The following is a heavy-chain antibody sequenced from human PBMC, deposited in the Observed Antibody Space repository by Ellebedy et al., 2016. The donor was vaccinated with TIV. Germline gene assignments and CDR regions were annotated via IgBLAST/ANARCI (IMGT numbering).Heavy chain of an antibody. V-gene: IGHV4-38-2*02. J-gene: IGHJ5*02. CDR2: IHHSGST. D-gene: IGHD6-13*01. CDR1: GYSISSGYY. CDR3: ASPTLAAAGTENWFDP. Sequence: SETLSLXXTVSGYSISSGYYWGWIRQPPGKGLEWIGSIHHSGSTYYNPSLKSRVTISVDTSKNQFSLKLSSVTAADTALYYCASPTLAAAGTENWFDPWGQGTLVTVSS.